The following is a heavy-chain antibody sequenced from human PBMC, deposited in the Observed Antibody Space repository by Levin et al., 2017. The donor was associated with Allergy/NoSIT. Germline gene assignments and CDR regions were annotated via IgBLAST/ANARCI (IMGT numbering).Heavy chain of an antibody. CDR3: VKESTGSGSYGFYYYYYYMDV. CDR1: GFTFSCFA. J-gene: IGHJ6*03. V-gene: IGHV3-64D*06. Sequence: GESLKISCSASGFTFSCFAIHLVRPAPGKGLEYVSAISSNGGSTYYADSVKGRFTISRDNSKNTLYLQMSSLRDEDTAVYYCVKESTGSGSYGFYYYYYYMDVWGKGTTVTVSS. CDR2: ISSNGGST. D-gene: IGHD3-10*01.